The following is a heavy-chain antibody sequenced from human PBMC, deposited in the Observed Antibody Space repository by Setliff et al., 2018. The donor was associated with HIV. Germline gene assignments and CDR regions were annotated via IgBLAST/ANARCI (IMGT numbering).Heavy chain of an antibody. CDR2: INTGNGNT. Sequence: ASVKVSCKASGYSFASHSLHWVRQAPGQGLEWMGWINTGNGNTKYSQKFQDRVTITRNTSITTAYMELSSLRSEDTAIYYCARGRGPSRFDYWGQGTLVTVSS. CDR1: GYSFASHS. J-gene: IGHJ4*01. CDR3: ARGRGPSRFDY. V-gene: IGHV1-3*04.